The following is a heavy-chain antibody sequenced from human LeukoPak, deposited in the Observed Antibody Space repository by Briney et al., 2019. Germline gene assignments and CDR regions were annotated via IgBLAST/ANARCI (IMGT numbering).Heavy chain of an antibody. Sequence: GGSLRLSCAASGFTFSSYEMNWVRQAPGKGLEWVAFIWSDGSNKYYADSVKGPFTISRDNSKNTLYLQMNSLRPEDTAVYYCAKSLGATGGYFDYWGQGTLVTVSS. V-gene: IGHV3-30*02. J-gene: IGHJ4*02. CDR1: GFTFSSYE. CDR3: AKSLGATGGYFDY. CDR2: IWSDGSNK. D-gene: IGHD1-26*01.